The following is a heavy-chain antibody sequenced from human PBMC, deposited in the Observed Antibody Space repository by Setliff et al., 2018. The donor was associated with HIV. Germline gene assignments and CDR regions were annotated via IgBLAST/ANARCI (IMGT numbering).Heavy chain of an antibody. Sequence: ASVKVSCKASGYTFSDYYIHWVRQAPGQGLEWMGWVSAYNHNTNYAQKLQGRVSMTTDTSTSTAYMELRSLRSEDTAVYYCAIDVIGGWLRPMPDYWGQGTQVTVSS. CDR3: AIDVIGGWLRPMPDY. V-gene: IGHV1-18*04. J-gene: IGHJ4*02. D-gene: IGHD5-12*01. CDR2: VSAYNHNT. CDR1: GYTFSDYY.